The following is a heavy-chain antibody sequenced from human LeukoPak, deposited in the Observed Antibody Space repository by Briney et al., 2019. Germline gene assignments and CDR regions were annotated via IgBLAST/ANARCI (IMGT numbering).Heavy chain of an antibody. V-gene: IGHV4-39*01. D-gene: IGHD6-13*01. CDR1: GGSISSSSFY. Sequence: PSETLSLTCTVSGGSISSSSFYWGWIRQSPGKGLEWIGSIYYSGRTYDNPSLKSRVTISVDTSKNQFSLKPNSVTAAGTAVYYCARTTRGGSDSWDPYYFDYWGQGTLVTVPS. CDR2: IYYSGRT. CDR3: ARTTRGGSDSWDPYYFDY. J-gene: IGHJ4*02.